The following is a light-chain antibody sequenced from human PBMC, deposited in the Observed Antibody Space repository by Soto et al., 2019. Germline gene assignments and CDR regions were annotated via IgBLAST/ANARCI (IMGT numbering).Light chain of an antibody. J-gene: IGKJ1*01. V-gene: IGKV3-15*01. CDR1: QSVSSN. Sequence: EIVMTQSPATLSVSPGERATLSCRASQSVSSNLAWYQQKPGQAPRLLIYGASTRATGIPARFSGSGSGTEFPLTISSLQSEDLAFYYCQHLWPFGQGTKVDIK. CDR2: GAS. CDR3: QHLWP.